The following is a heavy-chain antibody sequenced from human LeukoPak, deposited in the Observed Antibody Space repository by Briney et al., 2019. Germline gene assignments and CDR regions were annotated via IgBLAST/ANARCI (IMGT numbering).Heavy chain of an antibody. J-gene: IGHJ4*02. D-gene: IGHD1-1*01. Sequence: ASVKVSCKASGYTFTAYHMHWVRQARGQGLEWMGWISPNSGDTGFAQKFQGRVTMTRDTSISTAYLELSRLRSDDTAVYYCVRSGYNWGFDYWGQGTLVTVSS. CDR2: ISPNSGDT. CDR3: VRSGYNWGFDY. CDR1: GYTFTAYH. V-gene: IGHV1-2*02.